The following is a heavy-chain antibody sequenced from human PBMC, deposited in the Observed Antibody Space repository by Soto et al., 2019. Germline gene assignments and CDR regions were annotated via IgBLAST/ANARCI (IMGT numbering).Heavy chain of an antibody. CDR3: ARHEYGHYYDSSGLYYYYYYGMDV. Sequence: GESLKISCKGSGYSFTSYWIGWVRQMPGKGLEWMGIIYPGDSDTRYSPSFQGQVTISADKSISTAYLQWSSLKASDTAMYYCARHEYGHYYDSSGLYYYYYYGMDVWGQGTTVTVS. CDR2: IYPGDSDT. CDR1: GYSFTSYW. D-gene: IGHD3-22*01. V-gene: IGHV5-51*01. J-gene: IGHJ6*02.